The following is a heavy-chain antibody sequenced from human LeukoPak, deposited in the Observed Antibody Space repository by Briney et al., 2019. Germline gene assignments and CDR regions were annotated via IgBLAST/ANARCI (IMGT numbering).Heavy chain of an antibody. CDR2: SSHSGDTI. Sequence: GGSLRLSCAASGFSFSSYAMSWVRQAPGKGLEWVSGSSHSGDTIYGAESVKGRFTISRDNSKNTLYLQMNSLRADDTAIYYCAKERFSGSSAIEFDSWGQGTLVTVSS. CDR1: GFSFSSYA. J-gene: IGHJ4*02. V-gene: IGHV3-23*01. CDR3: AKERFSGSSAIEFDS. D-gene: IGHD6-6*01.